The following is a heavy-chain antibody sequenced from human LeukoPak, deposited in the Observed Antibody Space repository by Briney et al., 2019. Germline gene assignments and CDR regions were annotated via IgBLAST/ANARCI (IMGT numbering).Heavy chain of an antibody. D-gene: IGHD3-10*01. Sequence: PSETLSLTCAVYGGSFSGYYWSWIRQPPGKGLEWIGEINHSGSTNYNPSLKSRVTISVDTSKNQFSLKLSSVTAADTAWYYCARGVRYYGSGSYSPWGQGTLVTVSS. J-gene: IGHJ5*02. CDR1: GGSFSGYY. V-gene: IGHV4-34*01. CDR3: ARGVRYYGSGSYSP. CDR2: INHSGST.